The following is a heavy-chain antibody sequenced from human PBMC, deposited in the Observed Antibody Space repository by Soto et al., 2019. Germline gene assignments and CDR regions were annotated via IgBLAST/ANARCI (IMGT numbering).Heavy chain of an antibody. CDR3: SRSLAIDFVY. J-gene: IGHJ4*02. CDR1: GFNFAAYT. Sequence: PGGSLRLSCSASGFNFAAYTMSWVRLTPGKGLEWVGFIRRIAYGGTTDYAASVKGRFTISRDDSRKIVYLQMSRLKIEDTAVYYCSRSLAIDFVYWGQGTLVTVSS. CDR2: IRRIAYGGTT. V-gene: IGHV3-49*04.